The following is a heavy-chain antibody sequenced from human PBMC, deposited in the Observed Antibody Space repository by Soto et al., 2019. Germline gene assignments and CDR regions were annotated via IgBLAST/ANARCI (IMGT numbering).Heavy chain of an antibody. V-gene: IGHV1-69*13. CDR1: GGTFSSYA. Sequence: SVKVSCKASGGTFSSYAISWVRQAPGQGLEWMGGIIPIFGTANYAQKFQGRVTITADESTSTAYMELSSLRSEDTAVYYCAADPGLRGLFDYWGQGTLVTVSS. J-gene: IGHJ4*02. CDR2: IIPIFGTA. D-gene: IGHD2-15*01. CDR3: AADPGLRGLFDY.